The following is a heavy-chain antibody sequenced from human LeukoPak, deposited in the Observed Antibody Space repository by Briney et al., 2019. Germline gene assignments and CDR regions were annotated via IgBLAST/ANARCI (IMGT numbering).Heavy chain of an antibody. V-gene: IGHV3-48*02. CDR3: ARGKAYSFDY. CDR2: LSSGSSTI. Sequence: TGGSLRLSCAASGFTFSSYSMNWVRQAPGKGLEWVSYLSSGSSTIYYADSVKGRFTICRDNAKNSLYLQMNSLRDEDTAVYYCARGKAYSFDYWGQGTLVTVSS. CDR1: GFTFSSYS. J-gene: IGHJ4*02.